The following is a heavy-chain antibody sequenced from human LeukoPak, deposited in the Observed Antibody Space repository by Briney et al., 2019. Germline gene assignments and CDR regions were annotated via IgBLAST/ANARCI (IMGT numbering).Heavy chain of an antibody. Sequence: GGSLRLSCTASGFTFGDYAMSWFRQAPGKGLEWVGFIRSKAYGGTTEYAASVKGRFTISRDDSKSIAYLQMNSLKTEDTAVYYCTGPYCSSTSCPSLYWGQGTLVTVSS. CDR3: TGPYCSSTSCPSLY. CDR2: IRSKAYGGTT. V-gene: IGHV3-49*03. D-gene: IGHD2-2*01. J-gene: IGHJ4*02. CDR1: GFTFGDYA.